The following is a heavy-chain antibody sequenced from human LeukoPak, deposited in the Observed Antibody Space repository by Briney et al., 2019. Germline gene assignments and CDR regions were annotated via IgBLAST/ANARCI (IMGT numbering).Heavy chain of an antibody. D-gene: IGHD5-12*01. V-gene: IGHV3-30*10. CDR2: VSHDGNTK. CDR3: ARAIVGTENLDY. J-gene: IGHJ4*02. CDR1: GFTFSTHA. Sequence: TGGSLRLSCAASGFTFSTHAMHWVRQAPGKGLEWVAVVSHDGNTKYYTDSVKGRFTISRDNSKNTLYPQMNGLRTDDTAVYYCARAIVGTENLDYWGQGTLVTVSS.